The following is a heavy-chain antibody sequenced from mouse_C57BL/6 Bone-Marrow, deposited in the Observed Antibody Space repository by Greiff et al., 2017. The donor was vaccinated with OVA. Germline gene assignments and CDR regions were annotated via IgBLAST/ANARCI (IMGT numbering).Heavy chain of an antibody. Sequence: VQLVESGAELARPGASVKPSCKASGYTFTSYGISWVKQRTGQGLEWIGEIYPRSGNTYYNEKFKGKATLTADKSSSTAYMELRSLTSEDSAVYFCARRMAYYYGSDWYFDVWGTGTTVTVSS. CDR1: GYTFTSYG. D-gene: IGHD1-1*01. CDR2: IYPRSGNT. V-gene: IGHV1-81*01. CDR3: ARRMAYYYGSDWYFDV. J-gene: IGHJ1*03.